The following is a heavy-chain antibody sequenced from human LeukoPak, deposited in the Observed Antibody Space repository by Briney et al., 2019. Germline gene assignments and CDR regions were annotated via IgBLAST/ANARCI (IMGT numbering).Heavy chain of an antibody. Sequence: SETLSHTCIVFDGSFSAYSWNWVRQPPRKGLGRIGEINHSASTDYNSSLKSRMTISVDTSKNQFSLKLSSVTAADTAVYYCARQRRGIVVVVAGSLGYMDVWGKGTTVTISS. D-gene: IGHD2-15*01. CDR2: INHSAST. CDR1: DGSFSAYS. J-gene: IGHJ6*03. CDR3: ARQRRGIVVVVAGSLGYMDV. V-gene: IGHV4-34*01.